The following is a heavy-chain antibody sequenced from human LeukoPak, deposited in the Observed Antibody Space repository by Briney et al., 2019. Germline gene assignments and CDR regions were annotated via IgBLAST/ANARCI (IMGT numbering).Heavy chain of an antibody. CDR3: AKDPYRSGWYPRSNQPNPWYFDL. V-gene: IGHV3-23*01. Sequence: GGSLRLSCAASGFTFSSYAMSWVRQAPGKGLEWVSAISGSGGSTYYADSVKGRFTISRDNSKNTLYLQMNSLRAEDTAVYYCAKDPYRSGWYPRSNQPNPWYFDLWGRGTLVTVSS. CDR1: GFTFSSYA. J-gene: IGHJ2*01. D-gene: IGHD6-19*01. CDR2: ISGSGGST.